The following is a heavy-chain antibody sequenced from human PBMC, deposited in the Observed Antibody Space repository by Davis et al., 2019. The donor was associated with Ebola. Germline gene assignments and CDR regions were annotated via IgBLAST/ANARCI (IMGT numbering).Heavy chain of an antibody. Sequence: PGGSLRLSCKGSGYSFTSYWIGWVRQMPGKGLEWMGIIYPGDSDIRYSPSFQGQVTISADKSISTAYLQWSSLKASDTAMYYCARGGNRGQRTFDSWGQGTMVTVPS. CDR2: IYPGDSDI. CDR1: GYSFTSYW. J-gene: IGHJ3*02. D-gene: IGHD3-16*01. CDR3: ARGGNRGQRTFDS. V-gene: IGHV5-51*01.